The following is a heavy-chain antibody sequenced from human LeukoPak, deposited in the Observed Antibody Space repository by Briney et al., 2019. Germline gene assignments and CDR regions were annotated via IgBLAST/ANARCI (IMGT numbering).Heavy chain of an antibody. CDR2: IHYSGST. J-gene: IGHJ6*02. Sequence: PSETLSLTCIVSGGPIRNYYWNWIRQSPGKGLEWIGFIHYSGSTYYRPTLKSRVTMSVDTSKNQFSLKLTSVTAADTAVYYCARGGDSSGYLNHYYYGMDVWGQGTTVTVSS. CDR3: ARGGDSSGYLNHYYYGMDV. D-gene: IGHD5-18*01. CDR1: GGPIRNYY. V-gene: IGHV4-59*01.